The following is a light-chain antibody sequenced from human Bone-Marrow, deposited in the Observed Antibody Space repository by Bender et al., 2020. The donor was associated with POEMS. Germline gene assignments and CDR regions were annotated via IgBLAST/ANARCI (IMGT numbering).Light chain of an antibody. V-gene: IGLV2-23*01. CDR2: ECS. CDR1: SSDVGSYNL. Sequence: QSALTQPASVSGSPGQSITISCTGTSSDVGSYNLVSWYQQDPGKAPKLMIYECSKRPSRVSNRFSGSKSGNTASLTISGLQAEDEADYYCCSYADSTTSVFGGGTKLTVL. CDR3: CSYADSTTSV. J-gene: IGLJ3*02.